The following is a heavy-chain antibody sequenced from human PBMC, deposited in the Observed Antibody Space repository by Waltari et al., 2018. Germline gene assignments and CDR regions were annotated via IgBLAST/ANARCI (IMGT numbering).Heavy chain of an antibody. J-gene: IGHJ6*03. Sequence: QVQLQESGPGLVKPSETLSLTCTVSGGSISSYYWSWIRQPAGQGLEWIGRIYTSGSTNYNPSLKSRVTMSVDTSKNQFSLKLSSVTAADTAVYYCARDGNYYGSGSYYNSFYYYYYMDVWGKGTTVTVSS. CDR1: GGSISSYY. V-gene: IGHV4-4*07. CDR2: IYTSGST. CDR3: ARDGNYYGSGSYYNSFYYYYYMDV. D-gene: IGHD3-10*01.